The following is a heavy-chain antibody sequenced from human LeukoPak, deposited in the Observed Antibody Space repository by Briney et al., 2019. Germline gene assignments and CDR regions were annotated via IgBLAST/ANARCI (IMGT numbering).Heavy chain of an antibody. V-gene: IGHV3-21*01. Sequence: PGGSLRLSCAASGFTFSSYNMNWVRQAPGKGLEWVSFISSSSSYIYYADSVKGRFTISRDNAKNSLYLQMNSLRAEDTAVYYCASDIYSGYAFDYWGQGTLVTVSS. D-gene: IGHD5-12*01. CDR2: ISSSSSYI. J-gene: IGHJ4*02. CDR3: ASDIYSGYAFDY. CDR1: GFTFSSYN.